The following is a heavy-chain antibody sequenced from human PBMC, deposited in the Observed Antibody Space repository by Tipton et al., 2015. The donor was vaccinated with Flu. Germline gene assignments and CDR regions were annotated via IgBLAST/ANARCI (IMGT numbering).Heavy chain of an antibody. D-gene: IGHD1-26*01. CDR1: GGSISSYY. CDR2: IYYSGSP. CDR3: ARDRHSGSYYENDAFDI. V-gene: IGHV4-59*01. J-gene: IGHJ3*02. Sequence: GLVKPSETLSLTCTVSGGSISSYYWSWIRQPPGKGLEYIGYIYYSGSPNYNPSLKSRVTISVDTSKNQFSLKLTSVTAADTAVYYCARDRHSGSYYENDAFDIWGQGTMVTVSS.